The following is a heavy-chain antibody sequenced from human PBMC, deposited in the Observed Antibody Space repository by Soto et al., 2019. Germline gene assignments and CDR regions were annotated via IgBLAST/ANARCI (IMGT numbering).Heavy chain of an antibody. J-gene: IGHJ4*02. Sequence: QVQLVESGGGVVQPGRSLRLSCAASGFTFSSYGMHWVRQAPGKGLEWVAVIWYDGSNKYYADSVKGRFTISRDNSKNTLYLQMNSLRAEDTAVYYCARDRGSGSGFDYWGQGTLVNVSS. CDR3: ARDRGSGSGFDY. CDR1: GFTFSSYG. CDR2: IWYDGSNK. D-gene: IGHD3-16*01. V-gene: IGHV3-33*01.